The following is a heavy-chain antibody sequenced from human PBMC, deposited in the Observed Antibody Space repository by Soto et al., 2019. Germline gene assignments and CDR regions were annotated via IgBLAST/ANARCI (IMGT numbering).Heavy chain of an antibody. V-gene: IGHV4-59*08. J-gene: IGHJ4*02. D-gene: IGHD6-19*01. CDR3: ARHVNLPLAGTGFDS. CDR2: IYYSGTT. CDR1: GGSISAGSINSNY. Sequence: PSETLSLTCTVSGGSISAGSINSNYWSWFRQSPGKGLEWIGYIYYSGTTNYSPSLKSRVTLSVDTSKNQFSLELRSVTAADTATYYCARHVNLPLAGTGFDSWGRGTLVTVSS.